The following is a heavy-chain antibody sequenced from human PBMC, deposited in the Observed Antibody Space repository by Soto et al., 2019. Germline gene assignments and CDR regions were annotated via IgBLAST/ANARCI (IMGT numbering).Heavy chain of an antibody. Sequence: SVKVSCKASGATFSISVFNWVRQAPGQGLEWMGGIISMFGTPNYAQKFQGRVTITADESTSTAYMELSSLRSEDTAVYYCAREGVPIAAAGTFYDYWGQGALVTVSS. D-gene: IGHD6-13*01. CDR3: AREGVPIAAAGTFYDY. V-gene: IGHV1-69*13. J-gene: IGHJ4*02. CDR2: IISMFGTP. CDR1: GATFSISV.